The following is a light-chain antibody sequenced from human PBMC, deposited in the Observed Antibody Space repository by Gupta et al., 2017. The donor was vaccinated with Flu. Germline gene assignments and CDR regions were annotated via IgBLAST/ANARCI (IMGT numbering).Light chain of an antibody. CDR3: QKRCKWPANT. J-gene: IGKJ2*01. V-gene: IGKV3-11*01. Sequence: IVFTPSPATLSLSPGERATLPCRASQSVGTYLAWYQQKPGQTPRLLIYDASNRDTAITARFSGSGSGKDFTLTISSRVPEDFAGDYCQKRCKWPANTFGQGTRLEI. CDR2: DAS. CDR1: QSVGTY.